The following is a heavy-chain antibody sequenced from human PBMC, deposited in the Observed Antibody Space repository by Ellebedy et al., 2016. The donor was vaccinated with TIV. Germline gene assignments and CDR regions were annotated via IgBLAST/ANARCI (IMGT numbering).Heavy chain of an antibody. CDR2: IDPSDSYS. CDR3: ARITPPGIVVAPGLSAYWYFDL. Sequence: GESLKISCKGSGYSFTSYWISWVRQMPGKGLEWMGNIDPSDSYSKYSPSFQGHVTISVDKSIGTAYLQWSSLKASDTAMYYCARITPPGIVVAPGLSAYWYFDLWGRGTLVTVSS. J-gene: IGHJ2*01. CDR1: GYSFTSYW. V-gene: IGHV5-10-1*01. D-gene: IGHD6-19*01.